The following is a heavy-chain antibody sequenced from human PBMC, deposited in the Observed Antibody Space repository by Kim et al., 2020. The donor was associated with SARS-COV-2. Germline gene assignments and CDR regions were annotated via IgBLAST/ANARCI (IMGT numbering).Heavy chain of an antibody. CDR3: AGPRYYDSSGYYY. D-gene: IGHD3-22*01. V-gene: IGHV3-11*04. CDR2: ISSSGSTI. J-gene: IGHJ4*02. CDR1: GFTFSDYY. Sequence: GGSLRLSCAASGFTFSDYYMSWIRQAPGKGLEWVSYISSSGSTIYYADSVKGRFTISRDNAKNSLYLQMNSLRAEDTAVYYCAGPRYYDSSGYYYWGQGTLVTVSS.